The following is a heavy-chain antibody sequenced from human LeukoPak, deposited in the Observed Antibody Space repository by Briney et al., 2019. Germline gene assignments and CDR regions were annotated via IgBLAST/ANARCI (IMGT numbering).Heavy chain of an antibody. V-gene: IGHV1-2*02. J-gene: IGHJ4*02. Sequence: ASVKVSCKASGGTFSSYAISWVRQAPGQGLEWMGWINPNSGGTNYAQKFQGRVTMTRDTSISTAYMELSRLRSDDTAVYYCARDSTWGYSGYVDYWGQGTLVTVSS. CDR1: GGTFSSYA. D-gene: IGHD5-12*01. CDR2: INPNSGGT. CDR3: ARDSTWGYSGYVDY.